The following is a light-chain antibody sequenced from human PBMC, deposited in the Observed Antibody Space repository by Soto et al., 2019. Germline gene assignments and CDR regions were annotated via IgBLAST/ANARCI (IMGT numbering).Light chain of an antibody. CDR1: HSVFTY. Sequence: DTVLTQSPATLSLSPGERATLSCRASHSVFTYLAWYQHKPGQAPRLLIYDASKRATGIPARFSGSGSGTDFTLTISSLEPEDFALYYCQQSSTWPPAFGQGTKVEIK. CDR2: DAS. CDR3: QQSSTWPPA. V-gene: IGKV3-11*01. J-gene: IGKJ2*01.